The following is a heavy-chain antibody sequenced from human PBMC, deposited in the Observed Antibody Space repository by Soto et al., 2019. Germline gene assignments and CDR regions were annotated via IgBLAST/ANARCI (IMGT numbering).Heavy chain of an antibody. CDR1: GYTFTSYD. CDR3: ARAPRLLWFGELSHHS. J-gene: IGHJ3*02. CDR2: MNPNSGNT. D-gene: IGHD3-10*01. V-gene: IGHV1-8*01. Sequence: ASVKVSCKASGYTFTSYDINWVRQATGQGLEWMGWMNPNSGNTGYAQKFQGRVTMTRNTSISTAYMELSSLRSEDTAVYYCARAPRLLWFGELSHHSWGQGTMVTVSS.